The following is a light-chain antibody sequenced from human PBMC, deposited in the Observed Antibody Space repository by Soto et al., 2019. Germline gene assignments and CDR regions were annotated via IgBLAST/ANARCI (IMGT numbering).Light chain of an antibody. Sequence: QSVLTQPASVSGSPGQSITISCTGTSSDVGAYDFVSWYQHSPGKAPKLVTFDVTHRPPGISDRFSRSKSANTASLTISGLQAADEAFYYCSSYPTRSTLVFGGGTKVTVL. CDR3: SSYPTRSTLV. V-gene: IGLV2-14*01. J-gene: IGLJ1*01. CDR1: SSDVGAYDF. CDR2: DVT.